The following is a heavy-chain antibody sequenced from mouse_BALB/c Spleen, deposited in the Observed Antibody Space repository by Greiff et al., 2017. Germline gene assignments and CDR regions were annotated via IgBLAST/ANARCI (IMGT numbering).Heavy chain of an antibody. CDR2: IYPGDGDT. Sequence: VMLVESGAELVRPGSSVKISCKASGYAFSSYWMNWVKQRPGQGLEWIGQIYPGDGDTNYNGKFKGKATLTADKSSSTAYMQLSSLTSEDSAVYFCARNYRYDYWGQGTTLTVSS. CDR1: GYAFSSYW. V-gene: IGHV1-80*01. D-gene: IGHD2-14*01. J-gene: IGHJ2*01. CDR3: ARNYRYDY.